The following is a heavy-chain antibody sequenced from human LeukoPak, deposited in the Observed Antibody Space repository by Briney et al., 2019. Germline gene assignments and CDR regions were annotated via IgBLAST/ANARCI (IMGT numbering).Heavy chain of an antibody. CDR1: GFSFSSYA. J-gene: IGHJ6*02. Sequence: GGSLRLSCAASGFSFSSYAMNWVRQAPGKGLEWVSTVRVSGANTYYADSVQGRFTVTRDDSKNTLYLQMSSLTAEDTAIYYCAKAYCSSSSCYGVHFYFYGMDVWGLGTPVTVSS. CDR2: VRVSGANT. CDR3: AKAYCSSSSCYGVHFYFYGMDV. V-gene: IGHV3-23*01. D-gene: IGHD2-2*01.